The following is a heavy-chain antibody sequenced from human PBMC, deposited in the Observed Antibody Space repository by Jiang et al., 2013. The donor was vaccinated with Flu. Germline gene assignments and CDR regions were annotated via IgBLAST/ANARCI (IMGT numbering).Heavy chain of an antibody. V-gene: IGHV1-46*03. CDR3: ARDRNTAMVGGWFDP. D-gene: IGHD5-18*01. J-gene: IGHJ5*02. CDR2: INPSGGST. Sequence: MGIINPSGGSTSYAQKFQGRVTMTRDTSTSTVYMELSSLRSEDTAVYYCARDRNTAMVGGWFDPWGQGTLVTVSS.